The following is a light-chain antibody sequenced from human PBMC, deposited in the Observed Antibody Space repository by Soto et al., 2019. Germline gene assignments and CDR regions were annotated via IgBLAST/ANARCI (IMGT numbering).Light chain of an antibody. CDR2: DAS. Sequence: IQMTQSPSSVSSSLRDRVTITCRASQGISSWLAWYQQKPGKAPNPLIYDASSLESGVPSRFSGSGSGTEFTLTISSLQPDDFATYYCQQYNSYWTFGQGTKVDIK. CDR3: QQYNSYWT. CDR1: QGISSW. V-gene: IGKV1-5*01. J-gene: IGKJ1*01.